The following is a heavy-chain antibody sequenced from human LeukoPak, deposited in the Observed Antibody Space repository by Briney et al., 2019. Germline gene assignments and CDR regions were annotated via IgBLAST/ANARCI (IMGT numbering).Heavy chain of an antibody. CDR1: GYTFTSYD. Sequence: ASVKVSCKASGYTFTSYDINWVRQATGQGLEWMGWMNPNSGNTGYAQKFQGRVTITRNTSISTAYMELSSLRSEDTAVYYCARSLTYYYDSSGYWVAFDIWGQGTMVTVSS. V-gene: IGHV1-8*03. J-gene: IGHJ3*02. CDR3: ARSLTYYYDSSGYWVAFDI. CDR2: MNPNSGNT. D-gene: IGHD3-22*01.